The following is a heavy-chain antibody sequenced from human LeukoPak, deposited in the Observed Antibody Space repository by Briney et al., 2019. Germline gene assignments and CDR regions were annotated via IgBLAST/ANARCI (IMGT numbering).Heavy chain of an antibody. CDR1: GFTFSSYG. Sequence: GGSLRLSCAASGFTFSSYGMHWVRQAPGKGLEWVAVISYDGSNKYYADSVKGRFTISRDNSKNTLYLQMNSLRAEDTAVYYCARDRLGGSARNFDYWGQGTLVTVSS. D-gene: IGHD1-26*01. V-gene: IGHV3-30*03. J-gene: IGHJ4*02. CDR2: ISYDGSNK. CDR3: ARDRLGGSARNFDY.